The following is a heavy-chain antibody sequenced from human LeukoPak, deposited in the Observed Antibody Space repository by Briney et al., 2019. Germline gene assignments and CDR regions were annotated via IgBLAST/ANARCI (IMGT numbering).Heavy chain of an antibody. CDR1: GFTFSSYW. CDR2: IKQDGSEK. J-gene: IGHJ4*02. V-gene: IGHV3-7*01. Sequence: GGSLRLSCAASGFTFSSYWTSWVRQAPGKGLEWVANIKQDGSEKYYVDSVKGRFTISRDNAKNSLYLQMNSLRAEDTAVYYCARELGHHDYWGQGTLVTVSS. CDR3: ARELGHHDY.